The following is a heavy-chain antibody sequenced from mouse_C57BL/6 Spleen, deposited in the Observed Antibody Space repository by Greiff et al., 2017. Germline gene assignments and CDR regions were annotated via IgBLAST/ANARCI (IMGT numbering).Heavy chain of an antibody. Sequence: QVQLKQSGPGLVQPSQCLSITCTVSGFSLTSYGVHWVRQSPGKGLEWLGVIWSGGSTDYNEAFMSILSITKDNSKSQVYFKMNRLQADDTAIYYCAKNYGSSYRYFDVWGTGTTVTVSS. CDR3: AKNYGSSYRYFDV. V-gene: IGHV2-5*01. J-gene: IGHJ1*03. D-gene: IGHD1-1*01. CDR1: GFSLTSYG. CDR2: IWSGGST.